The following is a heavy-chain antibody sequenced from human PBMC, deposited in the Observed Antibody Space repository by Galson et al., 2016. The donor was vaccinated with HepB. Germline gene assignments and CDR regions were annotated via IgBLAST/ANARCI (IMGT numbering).Heavy chain of an antibody. CDR2: ISSSGSYT. CDR1: GFTFTDYY. Sequence: LRLSCAASGFTFTDYYMTWIRQAPGKGLEWVSYISSSGSYTYYADSVKGRFTISRDNARKSLYLQMNSLRPDDTAVYYCAREDSSWYGYYGMDVWGQGTTVTVSS. D-gene: IGHD6-13*01. V-gene: IGHV3-11*06. CDR3: AREDSSWYGYYGMDV. J-gene: IGHJ6*02.